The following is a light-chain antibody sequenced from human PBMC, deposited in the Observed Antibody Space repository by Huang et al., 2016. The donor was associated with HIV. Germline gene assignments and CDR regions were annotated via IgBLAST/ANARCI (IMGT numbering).Light chain of an antibody. CDR2: KAS. V-gene: IGKV1-5*03. Sequence: DIQMTQSPSTLSASVGGRVTITCRASQNIGSWLAWYQQKPGKAPKLLIYKASTLKGGVPSRFSGGGSGTGVTLTIRSLQPDDFATYFCQQLNSNPYTFGQGTQVQIK. J-gene: IGKJ2*01. CDR3: QQLNSNPYT. CDR1: QNIGSW.